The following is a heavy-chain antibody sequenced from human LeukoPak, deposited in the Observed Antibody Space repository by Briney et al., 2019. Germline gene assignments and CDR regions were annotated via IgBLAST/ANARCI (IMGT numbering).Heavy chain of an antibody. Sequence: GGSLRLSCAASGFTFSSYAMHWVRQAPGKGLEYVSAISSNGGSTYYANSVKGRFTISRDNSKNTLYLQMGSLRAEDMAVYYCARDQGGWLQFRSFDYWGQGTLVTVSS. CDR3: ARDQGGWLQFRSFDY. CDR2: ISSNGGST. J-gene: IGHJ4*02. V-gene: IGHV3-64*01. CDR1: GFTFSSYA. D-gene: IGHD5-24*01.